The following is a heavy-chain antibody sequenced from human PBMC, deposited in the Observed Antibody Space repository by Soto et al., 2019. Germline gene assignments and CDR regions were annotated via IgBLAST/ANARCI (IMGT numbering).Heavy chain of an antibody. CDR3: ARYRSIAGRRGEHYYYGMDV. V-gene: IGHV1-18*01. D-gene: IGHD6-6*01. CDR2: ISAYNGNT. Sequence: GASVKVSCKASGYTFTSYGISWVRQAPGQGLEWMGWISAYNGNTNYAQKLQGRVTMTTDTSTSTAYMELRSLRSDDTAVYYCARYRSIAGRRGEHYYYGMDVWGQGTTVTVSS. CDR1: GYTFTSYG. J-gene: IGHJ6*02.